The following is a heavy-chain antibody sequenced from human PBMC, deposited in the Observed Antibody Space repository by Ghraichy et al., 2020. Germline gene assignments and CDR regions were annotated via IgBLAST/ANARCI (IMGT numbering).Heavy chain of an antibody. V-gene: IGHV4-59*01. D-gene: IGHD3/OR15-3a*01. CDR3: ARGGPSMDV. CDR2: IYYSGST. J-gene: IGHJ6*02. CDR1: GGSISRYY. Sequence: SETLSLTCTVSGGSISRYYWSWIRQPPGKGLEWIGYIYYSGSTNYNPSLKSRVTISVDTSKNQFSLKLSSVTAADTAVYYCARGGPSMDVWGQGTTVTVSS.